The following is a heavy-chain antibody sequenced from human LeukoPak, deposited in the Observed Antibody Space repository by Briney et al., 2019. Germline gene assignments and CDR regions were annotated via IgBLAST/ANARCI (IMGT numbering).Heavy chain of an antibody. V-gene: IGHV3-11*01. J-gene: IGHJ5*02. CDR1: GFTFSDYY. CDR2: ISSSGSTI. D-gene: IGHD2-21*02. CDR3: AKDPDNHYCGGDCWFDP. Sequence: GGSLRLSCAASGFTFSDYYMSWIRQAPGEGLEWVSYISSSGSTIYYADSVKGRFTISRDNAKNSLYLQMNSLRAEDTAVYYCAKDPDNHYCGGDCWFDPWGQGTLVTVSS.